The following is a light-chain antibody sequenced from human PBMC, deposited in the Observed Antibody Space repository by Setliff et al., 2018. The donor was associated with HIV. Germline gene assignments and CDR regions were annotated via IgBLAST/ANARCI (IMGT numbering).Light chain of an antibody. Sequence: QSVLTQPAYVSGSPGQSITISCTGTSSDVGAYNYVSWYQQYPGKAPKLMIYEVSNRPSGVSNRFSGSKSGNTASLTISGLQAEDEADYYCCSYTSRNTDVFGTGTKVTVL. V-gene: IGLV2-14*01. CDR1: SSDVGAYNY. J-gene: IGLJ1*01. CDR3: CSYTSRNTDV. CDR2: EVS.